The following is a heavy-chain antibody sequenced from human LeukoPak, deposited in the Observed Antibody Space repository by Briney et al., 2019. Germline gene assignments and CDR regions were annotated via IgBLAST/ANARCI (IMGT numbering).Heavy chain of an antibody. CDR1: GGSISSSSYY. J-gene: IGHJ6*03. V-gene: IGHV4-39*07. CDR3: ARVSSSWVLYYYYYMDV. CDR2: IYYSGST. D-gene: IGHD6-13*01. Sequence: SETLSLTCTVSGGSISSSSYYWGWIRQPPGKGLEWIGSIYYSGSTYYNPSLKSRVTISVDTSKNQFSLKLSSVTAADTAVYYCARVSSSWVLYYYYYMDVWGKGTTVTVSS.